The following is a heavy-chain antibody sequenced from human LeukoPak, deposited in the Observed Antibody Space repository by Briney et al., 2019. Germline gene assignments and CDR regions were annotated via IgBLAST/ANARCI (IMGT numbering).Heavy chain of an antibody. J-gene: IGHJ5*02. Sequence: SETLSLTCTVSGGSISSGSYYWSWIRQPAGKGLEWIGRIYTSGSTNYNPSLKSRVTISVDTSKNQFSLKLSSVTAADTAVYYCARVSDDFPKGNWLDPWGQGTLVTVSS. CDR3: ARVSDDFPKGNWLDP. V-gene: IGHV4-61*02. CDR1: GGSISSGSYY. CDR2: IYTSGST. D-gene: IGHD3-3*01.